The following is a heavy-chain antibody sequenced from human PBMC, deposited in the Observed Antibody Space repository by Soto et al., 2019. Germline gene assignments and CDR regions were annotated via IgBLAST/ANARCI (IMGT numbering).Heavy chain of an antibody. J-gene: IGHJ6*02. CDR1: GYTFTSYY. CDR2: INPSGGST. V-gene: IGHV1-46*01. Sequence: QVQLVQSGAEVKKPGASVKVSCKASGYTFTSYYMHWVRQAPGQGLEWMGIINPSGGSTSYAQKFQGGVTMTRDTSTSTVYMELSSLRSEDTAVYYCARAPRRGIAVDGTGFYGMDVWGQGTTVTVSS. D-gene: IGHD6-19*01. CDR3: ARAPRRGIAVDGTGFYGMDV.